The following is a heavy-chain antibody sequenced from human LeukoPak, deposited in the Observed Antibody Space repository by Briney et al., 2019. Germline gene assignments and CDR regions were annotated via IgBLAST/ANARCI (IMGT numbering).Heavy chain of an antibody. D-gene: IGHD3-16*01. V-gene: IGHV3-23*01. CDR1: GFTFSSYW. CDR3: ARDSRSFIVMITEPRKNLVDY. Sequence: PGGSLRLSCAASGFTFSSYWMSWVRQAPGKGLEWVSGISRSGGSTYYADSVKGRFTISRDNSKNTLYLQMNSLRVEDTAVYYCARDSRSFIVMITEPRKNLVDYWGQGTLVTVSS. J-gene: IGHJ4*02. CDR2: ISRSGGST.